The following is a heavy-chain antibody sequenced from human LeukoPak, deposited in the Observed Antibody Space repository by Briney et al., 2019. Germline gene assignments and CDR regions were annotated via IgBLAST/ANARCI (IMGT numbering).Heavy chain of an antibody. J-gene: IGHJ6*02. CDR3: ARATPSIHYGMDV. D-gene: IGHD3-3*02. V-gene: IGHV3-33*01. Sequence: PGGSLRLSCAASGFTFSSYGMHWVRQAPGKGLEWVAVIWYDGSNKYYADSVKGRFTISRDNSKNTLYLQMNSLRAEDTAVYYCARATPSIHYGMDVWGQGTTVTVSS. CDR2: IWYDGSNK. CDR1: GFTFSSYG.